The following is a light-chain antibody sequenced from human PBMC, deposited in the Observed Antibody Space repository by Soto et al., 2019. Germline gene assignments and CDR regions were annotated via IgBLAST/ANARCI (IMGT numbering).Light chain of an antibody. CDR2: KVD. V-gene: IGLV2-14*01. Sequence: QSALTQPASVFGSPGQSITIPCSGRSSDLGGLNYVSWYQQHPGKVPKLIIYKVDNRPSGISDRFSASKSGNTASLTISGLQAEDEAHYYCSSYTTVPSPQWVFAGGTKVTVL. CDR1: SSDLGGLNY. J-gene: IGLJ3*02. CDR3: SSYTTVPSPQWV.